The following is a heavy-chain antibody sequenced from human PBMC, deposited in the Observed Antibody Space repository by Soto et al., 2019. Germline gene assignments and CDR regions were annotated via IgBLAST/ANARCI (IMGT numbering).Heavy chain of an antibody. CDR2: IVPIFGVT. V-gene: IGHV1-69*01. D-gene: IGHD1-26*01. CDR1: GGTFSRFA. CDR3: ARPDEGAYGSNHHYDYALDV. Sequence: QVQLVQSGAEAEKPGSSVRVSCKVLGGTFSRFALSWVRQAPGQGLEWLGGIVPIFGVTNYAQNFQGRVTITADESTGTAYMDLSILRSDDTAVYYSARPDEGAYGSNHHYDYALDVWGQGTTVTVSS. J-gene: IGHJ6*02.